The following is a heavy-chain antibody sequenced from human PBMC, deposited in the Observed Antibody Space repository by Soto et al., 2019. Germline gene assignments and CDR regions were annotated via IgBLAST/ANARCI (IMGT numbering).Heavy chain of an antibody. J-gene: IGHJ6*02. CDR2: IYWDDDK. D-gene: IGHD2-21*01. V-gene: IGHV2-5*02. CDR3: AHTVVVTPYSYYYYGMDV. Sequence: SGPTLVKPTQTLTLTCTFSGFSLSTSGVGVGWIRQPPGKALEWLALIYWDDDKRYSPSLKSRLTITKDTSKNQVVLTMTNMDHVDTATYYCAHTVVVTPYSYYYYGMDVWGQGTTVTVSS. CDR1: GFSLSTSGVG.